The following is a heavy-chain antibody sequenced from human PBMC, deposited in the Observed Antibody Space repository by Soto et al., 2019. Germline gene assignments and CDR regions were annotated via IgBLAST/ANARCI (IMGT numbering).Heavy chain of an antibody. J-gene: IGHJ4*02. CDR3: VRLGYSGSSDY. Sequence: EVQLVQSGAEEKKPEESLKISCRGSGYSFTTNWIGWVRQMPGKGLEWMGSIYPSDSDTRYNPSFQGQVTISADKSISTAYRQWSSRKASDTAMSYCVRLGYSGSSDYWGQGTLVTVSP. D-gene: IGHD6-6*01. CDR1: GYSFTTNW. V-gene: IGHV5-51*01. CDR2: IYPSDSDT.